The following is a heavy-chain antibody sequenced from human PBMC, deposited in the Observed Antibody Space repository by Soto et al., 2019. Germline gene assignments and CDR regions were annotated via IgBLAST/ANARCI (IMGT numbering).Heavy chain of an antibody. D-gene: IGHD3-22*01. CDR1: GFTFTSSA. CDR3: AAEIINGYYDTKVVY. J-gene: IGHJ4*02. V-gene: IGHV1-58*01. CDR2: IVVGSGNT. Sequence: VASVKVSCKASGFTFTSSAVQWVRQARGQRLEWIGWIVVGSGNTNYAQKFQERVTITRDMSTSTAYMELSSLRSEDTAVYYCAAEIINGYYDTKVVYWGQGTLVTVSS.